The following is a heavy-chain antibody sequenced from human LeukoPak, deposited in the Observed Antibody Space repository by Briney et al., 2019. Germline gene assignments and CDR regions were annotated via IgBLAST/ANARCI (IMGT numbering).Heavy chain of an antibody. D-gene: IGHD6-19*01. CDR2: MDYSGST. V-gene: IGHV4-59*08. CDR1: GGYISDYY. Sequence: PSETLSLTCTVSGGYISDYYWTWIRQSPGTGLEGIGYMDYSGSTAYNPSLKSRVTISIDTSKKQFSLELSSVTAADTAIYFCARRKRGSGGPFDYWGQGTLVTVSS. J-gene: IGHJ4*02. CDR3: ARRKRGSGGPFDY.